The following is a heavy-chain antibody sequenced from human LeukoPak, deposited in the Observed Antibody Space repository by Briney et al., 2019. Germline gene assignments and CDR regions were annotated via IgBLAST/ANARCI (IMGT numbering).Heavy chain of an antibody. CDR1: GFTFSDYG. Sequence: GGSLRLSCTASGFTFSDYGMHWVRQPPGKGLEWVAIIWYDGSNKTYEDSVKGRFTISRDNSKNTLYLQMNSLRAEDTAVYYCARGVDYYENSGTINYWGQGTLVTVSS. D-gene: IGHD3-22*01. CDR2: IWYDGSNK. J-gene: IGHJ4*02. V-gene: IGHV3-33*01. CDR3: ARGVDYYENSGTINY.